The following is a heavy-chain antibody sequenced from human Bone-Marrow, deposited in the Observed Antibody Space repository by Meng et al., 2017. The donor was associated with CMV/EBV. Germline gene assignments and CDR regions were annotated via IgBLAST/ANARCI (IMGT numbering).Heavy chain of an antibody. J-gene: IGHJ4*02. CDR3: TKANGRSYGRYYFDY. V-gene: IGHV3-23*01. CDR2: IISSGGST. D-gene: IGHD1-26*01. CDR1: GFICSDYA. Sequence: SGFICSDYAMAWVRQTPGKGLEWVSAIISSGGSTYYAGSVKVRFTIFRDNSKNTVYLQMNSLRAEDTAVYYCTKANGRSYGRYYFDYWGQGSLVTVSS.